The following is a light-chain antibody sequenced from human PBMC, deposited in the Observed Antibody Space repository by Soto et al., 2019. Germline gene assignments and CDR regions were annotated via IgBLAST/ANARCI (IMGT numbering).Light chain of an antibody. Sequence: QSALTQPASVSGSPGQSITISCTGTSSDVGGYNYVSWYQQHPGKAPKLMIYDVSNRPSGVSNRIAGSKSGNTASLTISGLQAEDEADSYCSSYTSSSTLRVFCGGTKLTVL. CDR2: DVS. CDR3: SSYTSSSTLRV. CDR1: SSDVGGYNY. V-gene: IGLV2-14*01. J-gene: IGLJ2*01.